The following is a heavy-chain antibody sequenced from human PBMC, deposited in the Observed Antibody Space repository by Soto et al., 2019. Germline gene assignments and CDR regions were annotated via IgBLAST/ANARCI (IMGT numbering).Heavy chain of an antibody. CDR2: INHSGGT. D-gene: IGHD4-17*01. CDR1: GGSFSGYY. J-gene: IGHJ4*02. CDR3: ARDPTADYGGNPN. Sequence: PSETLSLTCAVYGGSFSGYYWSWIRQPPGKGLEWIGEINHSGGTNYNPSLKSRVTISVDTSKNQFSLKLSSVTAADTAVYYCARDPTADYGGNPNWGQGTLVTVSS. V-gene: IGHV4-34*01.